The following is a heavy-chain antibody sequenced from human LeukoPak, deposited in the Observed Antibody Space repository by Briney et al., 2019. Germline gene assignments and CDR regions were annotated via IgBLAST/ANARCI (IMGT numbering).Heavy chain of an antibody. D-gene: IGHD4-17*01. CDR1: GFTFSSYG. V-gene: IGHV3-30*03. CDR3: ARGVGENGFDY. Sequence: GGSLRLSCAASGFTFSSYGMHWVRQAPGKGLEWVAVISYDGSNKYYADSVKGRFTISRDNSKNTLYLQMNSLRAEDTAVYYCARGVGENGFDYWGQGTLVTVSS. J-gene: IGHJ4*02. CDR2: ISYDGSNK.